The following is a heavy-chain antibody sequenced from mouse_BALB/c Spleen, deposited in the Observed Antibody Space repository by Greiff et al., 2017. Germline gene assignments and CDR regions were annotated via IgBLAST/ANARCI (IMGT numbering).Heavy chain of an antibody. D-gene: IGHD2-4*01. V-gene: IGHV5-17*02. CDR3: ARGYDYGGDYFDY. J-gene: IGHJ2*01. CDR2: ISSGSSTI. CDR1: GFTFSSFG. Sequence: EVKLMESGGGLVQPGGSRKLSCAASGFTFSSFGMHWVRQAPEKGLEWVAYISSGSSTIYYADTVKGRFTISRDNPKNTLFLQMTSLRSEDTAMYYCARGYDYGGDYFDYWGQGTTLTVSS.